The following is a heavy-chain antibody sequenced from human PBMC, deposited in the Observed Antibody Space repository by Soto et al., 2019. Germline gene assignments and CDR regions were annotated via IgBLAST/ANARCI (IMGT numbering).Heavy chain of an antibody. D-gene: IGHD6-6*01. CDR3: AKDYYSSSSAGMDV. CDR2: ISGSGGST. V-gene: IGHV3-23*01. J-gene: IGHJ6*02. Sequence: GGSLTLSCAASGFTLGSYAMNWVSQAPGKGLEWVSAISGSGGSTYYADSVKGRFTIPRDNSKNTLYLQMNSLRAEDTAVYYCAKDYYSSSSAGMDVWGQGTTVTVSS. CDR1: GFTLGSYA.